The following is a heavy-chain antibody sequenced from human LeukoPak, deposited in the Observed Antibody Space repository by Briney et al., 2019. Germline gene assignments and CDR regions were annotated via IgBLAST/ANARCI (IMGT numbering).Heavy chain of an antibody. CDR3: ARELAGDYTDY. CDR2: IIPICGTA. V-gene: IGHV1-69*01. Sequence: ASLKVSCKASGGTFSSYAISWVRQAPGQGLEWMGGIIPICGTANYAQMFQGRVTITADYYTSSAYMELSSLRAEDTAVYYCARELAGDYTDYWGQGTLVTVSS. J-gene: IGHJ4*02. D-gene: IGHD4-17*01. CDR1: GGTFSSYA.